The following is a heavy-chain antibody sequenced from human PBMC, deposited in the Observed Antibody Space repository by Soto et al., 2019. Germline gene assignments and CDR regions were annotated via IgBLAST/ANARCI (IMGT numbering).Heavy chain of an antibody. D-gene: IGHD6-13*01. CDR2: IYYSGST. CDR1: GGSISSYY. J-gene: IGHJ5*02. V-gene: IGHV4-59*01. CDR3: ARFYSSSWYVPPNWFDP. Sequence: KPSETLSLTCTVSGGSISSYYWSWIRQPPGKGLEWIGYIYYSGSTSYNPSLKSRVTISVDTSKNQFSLKLSSVTAADTAVYYCARFYSSSWYVPPNWFDPWGQGTLVTVSS.